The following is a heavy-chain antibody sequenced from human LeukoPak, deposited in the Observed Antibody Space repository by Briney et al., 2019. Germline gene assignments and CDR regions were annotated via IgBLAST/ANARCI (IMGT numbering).Heavy chain of an antibody. D-gene: IGHD4-11*01. Sequence: SETLSLTCSVSGGSISPYYWSWIRQPPGKGLEWIGYIYYSGSTNYNPSLKSRVTISVDTSKNQFSLKLSSVTAADTAVYYCARYSNYGDYYYYYMDVWGKGTTVTVSS. CDR1: GGSISPYY. J-gene: IGHJ6*03. CDR2: IYYSGST. V-gene: IGHV4-59*01. CDR3: ARYSNYGDYYYYYMDV.